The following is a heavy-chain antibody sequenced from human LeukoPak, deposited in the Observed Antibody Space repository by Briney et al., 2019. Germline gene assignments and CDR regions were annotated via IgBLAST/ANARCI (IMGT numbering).Heavy chain of an antibody. D-gene: IGHD5-12*01. V-gene: IGHV1-2*02. CDR1: GYTFTGYY. Sequence: ASVKVSCKASGYTFTGYYMHWVRQAPGQGLEWMGWINPNSGGTNYAQKFQGRVTMTRDTSISTAYMELSRLRSDDTAVYYCARPAEWLRQSYYMDVWGKGTTVTISS. CDR3: ARPAEWLRQSYYMDV. J-gene: IGHJ6*03. CDR2: INPNSGGT.